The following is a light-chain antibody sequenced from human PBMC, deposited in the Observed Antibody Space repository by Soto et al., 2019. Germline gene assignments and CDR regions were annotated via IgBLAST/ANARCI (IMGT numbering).Light chain of an antibody. Sequence: EIVLTQSPGTLSFSPGERATLSCRASQSVSSYLAWYQQKPGQAPRLLIYDASNRATGIPARFSGSGSGTDFTLTISSLEPEDFTVYYCQQRSNWRTLGQGTKLEIK. J-gene: IGKJ2*01. CDR3: QQRSNWRT. CDR2: DAS. V-gene: IGKV3-11*01. CDR1: QSVSSY.